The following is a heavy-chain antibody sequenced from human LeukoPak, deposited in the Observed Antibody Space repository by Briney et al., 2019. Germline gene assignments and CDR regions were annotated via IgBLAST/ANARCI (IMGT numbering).Heavy chain of an antibody. Sequence: GESLKISCQASGYTFAKYWIGWVRRMPGKGLEWMGIIYPGDSDTRYSPSFQGQVTISADKSISTAYLQWSSLKASDTAMYYCARSPNYQSTGFDPWGQGTLVTVSS. CDR3: ARSPNYQSTGFDP. CDR2: IYPGDSDT. CDR1: GYTFAKYW. V-gene: IGHV5-51*01. D-gene: IGHD2-2*01. J-gene: IGHJ5*02.